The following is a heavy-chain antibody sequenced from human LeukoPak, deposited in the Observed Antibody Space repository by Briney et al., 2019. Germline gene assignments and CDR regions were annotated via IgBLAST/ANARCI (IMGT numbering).Heavy chain of an antibody. Sequence: PSQTLSLTCSVAGGSGSSGGYYWSWIRQHPGKGLEWIGYIHVFGKAYYNPSLTSRVSISVDTSKNQFSLTLNSVTVADTARYYCARASTSMVPKYFDYWGQGTLVTVSS. CDR1: GGSGSSGGYY. CDR3: ARASTSMVPKYFDY. J-gene: IGHJ4*02. D-gene: IGHD5-18*01. V-gene: IGHV4-31*03. CDR2: IHVFGKA.